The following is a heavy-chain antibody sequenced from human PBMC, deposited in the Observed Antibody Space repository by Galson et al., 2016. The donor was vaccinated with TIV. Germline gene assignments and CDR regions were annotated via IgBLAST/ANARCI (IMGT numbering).Heavy chain of an antibody. CDR3: ARGIVGASKAFDV. CDR1: GYSFTNYN. Sequence: SVKVSCKASGYSFTNYNIHWVRQAPGQGLEWMGWINTGNGNTKYSQKLKGRVTLSGDTSATTAYVELNSLTSEDMAAYYCARGIVGASKAFDVWGQGTMVTVSS. J-gene: IGHJ3*01. V-gene: IGHV1-3*04. CDR2: INTGNGNT. D-gene: IGHD1-26*01.